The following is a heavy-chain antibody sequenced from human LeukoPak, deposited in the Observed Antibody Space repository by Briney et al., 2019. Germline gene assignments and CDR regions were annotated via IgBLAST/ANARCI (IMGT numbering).Heavy chain of an antibody. J-gene: IGHJ4*02. CDR3: ARCARSMVRGVTCYY. CDR2: INHSGST. V-gene: IGHV4-34*01. CDR1: GGSFSGYY. Sequence: PSETLSLTCAVYGGSFSGYYWSWIRQPPGKGLEWIGEINHSGSTNYSPSLKSRVTISVDTSKNQFSLKLSSVTAADTAVYYCARCARSMVRGVTCYYWGQGTLVTVSS. D-gene: IGHD3-10*01.